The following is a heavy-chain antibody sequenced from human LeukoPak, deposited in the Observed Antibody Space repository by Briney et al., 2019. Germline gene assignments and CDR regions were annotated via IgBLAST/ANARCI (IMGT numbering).Heavy chain of an antibody. CDR1: GGSISSGDYY. CDR2: IYYSGST. CDR3: ARGLDGYNYDY. V-gene: IGHV4-30-4*01. J-gene: IGHJ4*02. D-gene: IGHD5-24*01. Sequence: SQTLSLTCTVSGGSISSGDYYWSWIPQPPGKGLEWIGSIYYSGSTYYNPSLKSLPTLSVDTSKNQFSLKLSSVTAADTAVYYCARGLDGYNYDYWGQGTLVTVSS.